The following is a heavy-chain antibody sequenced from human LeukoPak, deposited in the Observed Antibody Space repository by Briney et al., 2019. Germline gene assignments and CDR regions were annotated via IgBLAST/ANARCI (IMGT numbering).Heavy chain of an antibody. J-gene: IGHJ4*02. Sequence: GGSLRLSCAASGFTFSSYAMHWVRQAPGKGLEYVSAISSNGGSTYYANSVKGRFTISRDNSKNTLYLQMGSLRAEDMAVYYFARSSDDSSGYYGRPGTFDYWGQGTLVTVSS. CDR2: ISSNGGST. V-gene: IGHV3-64*01. D-gene: IGHD3-22*01. CDR3: ARSSDDSSGYYGRPGTFDY. CDR1: GFTFSSYA.